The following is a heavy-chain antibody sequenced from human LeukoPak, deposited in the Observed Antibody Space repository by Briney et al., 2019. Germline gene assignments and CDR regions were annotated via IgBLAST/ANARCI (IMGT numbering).Heavy chain of an antibody. V-gene: IGHV4-59*01. D-gene: IGHD3-9*01. CDR2: IYYSGST. Sequence: SETLSLTCTVSGGSISRYYWSWIRQPPGKGLEWIGYIYYSGSTNYNPSLKSRVTISVDTSKNQFSLKLSSVTAADTAVYYCARGHGQTGFFAGWGQGTLVTVSS. CDR1: GGSISRYY. CDR3: ARGHGQTGFFAG. J-gene: IGHJ4*02.